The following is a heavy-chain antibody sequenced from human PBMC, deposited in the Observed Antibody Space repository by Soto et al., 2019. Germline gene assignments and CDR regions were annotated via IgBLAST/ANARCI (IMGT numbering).Heavy chain of an antibody. Sequence: ASVKVSCKVSGYTLTELSMHWVRQALGKGLEWMGGFDPEDGETIYAQKFQGRVTMTEDTSTDTAYMELSSLRSEDTAVYYCATLYGDYARHAFDIWGQGTMVTVSS. CDR3: ATLYGDYARHAFDI. J-gene: IGHJ3*02. D-gene: IGHD4-17*01. CDR2: FDPEDGET. V-gene: IGHV1-24*01. CDR1: GYTLTELS.